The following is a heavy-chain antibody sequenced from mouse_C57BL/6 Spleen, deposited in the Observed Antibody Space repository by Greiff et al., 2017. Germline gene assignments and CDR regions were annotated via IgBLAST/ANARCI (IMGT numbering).Heavy chain of an antibody. J-gene: IGHJ1*03. CDR3: ARGGYYGSSPHWYFDV. CDR2: IYPRSGNT. Sequence: QVQLQQSGAELARPGASVKLSCKASGYTFTSYGISWVKQRTGQGLEWIGEIYPRSGNTYYNEKFKGKATLTADKSSSTAYMELRSLTSEDSAVYFCARGGYYGSSPHWYFDVWGTGTTVTVSS. CDR1: GYTFTSYG. D-gene: IGHD1-1*01. V-gene: IGHV1-81*01.